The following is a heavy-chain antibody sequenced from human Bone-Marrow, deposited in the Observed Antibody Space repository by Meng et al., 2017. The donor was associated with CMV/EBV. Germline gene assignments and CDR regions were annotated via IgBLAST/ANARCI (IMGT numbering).Heavy chain of an antibody. V-gene: IGHV3-7*04. CDR2: INEDGSLN. Sequence: GESLKISCAASGFTFSGSAMHWVRQAPGKGPEWVANINEDGSLNHYVDSVKGRFTISRDNAQNSLYLQMNSLRGDDTAVYYCEGGDGYWGQGTLVTVSS. J-gene: IGHJ4*02. CDR3: EGGDGY. CDR1: GFTFSGSA.